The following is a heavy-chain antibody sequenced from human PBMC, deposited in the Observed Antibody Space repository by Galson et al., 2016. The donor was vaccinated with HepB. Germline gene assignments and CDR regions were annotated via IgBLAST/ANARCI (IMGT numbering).Heavy chain of an antibody. CDR3: AREGMLFYMDV. V-gene: IGHV1-18*04. Sequence: SVKVSCKASGYTFTSYSINWVRQAPGQGLEWMGWINTNNGNTHYAQKVQGRVTTTTDKSTGTVYMELRSLRSDDTAGYYCAREGMLFYMDVWGQGTTVIVSS. CDR2: INTNNGNT. CDR1: GYTFTSYS. J-gene: IGHJ6*02. D-gene: IGHD2-8*01.